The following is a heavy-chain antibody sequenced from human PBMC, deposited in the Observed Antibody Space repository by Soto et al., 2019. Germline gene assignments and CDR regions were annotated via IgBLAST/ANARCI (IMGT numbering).Heavy chain of an antibody. V-gene: IGHV1-8*01. D-gene: IGHD3-3*01. J-gene: IGHJ6*02. CDR1: GYTFTSYD. Sequence: ASVKVSCKASGYTFTSYDTNWVRQATGQGLEWMGWMNPNSGNTGYAQKFQGRVTMTRNTSISTAYMELSSLRSEDTAVYYCARERITIFGVVIRVYGMDVWGQGTTVTVSS. CDR2: MNPNSGNT. CDR3: ARERITIFGVVIRVYGMDV.